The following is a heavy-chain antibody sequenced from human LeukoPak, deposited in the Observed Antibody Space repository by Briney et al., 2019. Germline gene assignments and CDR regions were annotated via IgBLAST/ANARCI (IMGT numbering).Heavy chain of an antibody. Sequence: KPSETLSLTCIVSGFSISSISYYWRWIRQPPGKVVEWIGSIYYSGITHYNPSLTSRVTISVDTSKNQFSLKLNSVTAADTSVYFCARYSLPRVAVKYWGQGTLVTVSS. D-gene: IGHD6-19*01. V-gene: IGHV4-39*01. CDR1: GFSISSISYY. CDR2: IYYSGIT. CDR3: ARYSLPRVAVKY. J-gene: IGHJ4*02.